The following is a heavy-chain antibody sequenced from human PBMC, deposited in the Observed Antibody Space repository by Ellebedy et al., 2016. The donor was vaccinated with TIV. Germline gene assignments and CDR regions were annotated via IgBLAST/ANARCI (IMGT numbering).Heavy chain of an antibody. CDR2: ISNTGSRT. CDR3: AKGRGGGSDSSAPRYYFDY. V-gene: IGHV3-23*01. CDR1: GFTFNSYA. J-gene: IGHJ4*02. Sequence: GESLKISCAASGFTFNSYAMSWVRQAQGKGLEWVSTISNTGSRTYYADSVEGRFIISRDNSKRTLYLQMNSLRAEDTAVYYCAKGRGGGSDSSAPRYYFDYWGLGTLVTVSS. D-gene: IGHD3-22*01.